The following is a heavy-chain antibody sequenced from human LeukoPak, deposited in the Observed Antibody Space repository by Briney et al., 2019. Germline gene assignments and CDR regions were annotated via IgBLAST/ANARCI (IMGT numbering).Heavy chain of an antibody. Sequence: ASVKVSCKASAYTFTGYYMHWVRQAPGQGLEWMGWINPNNGGTNYAQKFQGRVTMTRDTSINTAYMELSRLRSDDTAVYYCAREGRSNYVRDWFDPWGQGTLVTVSS. V-gene: IGHV1-2*02. D-gene: IGHD4-11*01. CDR1: AYTFTGYY. CDR2: INPNNGGT. CDR3: AREGRSNYVRDWFDP. J-gene: IGHJ5*02.